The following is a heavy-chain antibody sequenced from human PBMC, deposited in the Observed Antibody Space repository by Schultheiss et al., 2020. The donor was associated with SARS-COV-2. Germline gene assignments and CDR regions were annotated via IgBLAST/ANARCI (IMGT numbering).Heavy chain of an antibody. CDR3: ARDQGGRSRWGGDAFDI. Sequence: SVKVSCKASGGTFSSYAISWVRQAPGQGLEWMGGIIPIFGTANYAQKFQGRVTITADESTSTAYMELSSLRSEDTAVYYCARDQGGRSRWGGDAFDIWGQGTMVTVSS. D-gene: IGHD1-26*01. CDR1: GGTFSSYA. CDR2: IIPIFGTA. J-gene: IGHJ3*02. V-gene: IGHV1-69*13.